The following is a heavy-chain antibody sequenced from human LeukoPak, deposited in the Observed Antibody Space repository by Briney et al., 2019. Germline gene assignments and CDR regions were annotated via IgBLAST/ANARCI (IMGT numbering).Heavy chain of an antibody. J-gene: IGHJ4*02. V-gene: IGHV3-23*01. CDR3: AKRFRGTSGLYYFDS. CDR2: IRGSGDST. D-gene: IGHD2/OR15-2a*01. Sequence: GGSLRLSCSASGFTFSTYAMSWVRQPPGKGLEWVSAIRGSGDSTYYAESVKGRFTISRDNSKNTLYLQMNSLRAEDTAVYYCAKRFRGTSGLYYFDSWGQGTLVTVSS. CDR1: GFTFSTYA.